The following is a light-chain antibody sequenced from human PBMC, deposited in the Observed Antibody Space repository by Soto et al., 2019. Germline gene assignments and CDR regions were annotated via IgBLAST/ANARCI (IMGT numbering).Light chain of an antibody. J-gene: IGKJ3*01. CDR1: QSVSSY. CDR3: QQRSNWRFT. Sequence: EIVLTQSPATLSLSPGERATLSCRASQSVSSYLAWYQQKPGQAPRLLIYDASNRATGIPARFSGSGSGTDFTLPIRSLEPEDFAVYYCQQRSNWRFTFGPGTKVDIK. V-gene: IGKV3-11*01. CDR2: DAS.